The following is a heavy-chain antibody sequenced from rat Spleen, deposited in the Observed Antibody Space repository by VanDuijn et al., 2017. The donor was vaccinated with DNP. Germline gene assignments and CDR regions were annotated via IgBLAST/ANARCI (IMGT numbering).Heavy chain of an antibody. CDR2: ISYDGSRT. Sequence: EVQLVESGGGLVQPGRSLKLSCAASGFTFSDYAMAWVRQAPKKGLEWVATISYDGSRTYYRDSVKGRFTISRDNAKSTLYLQMDSLRSEDTATYYCARQRWYYSGEGMDYWGQGVMVTVSS. V-gene: IGHV5-17*01. D-gene: IGHD1-1*01. CDR1: GFTFSDYA. J-gene: IGHJ2*01. CDR3: ARQRWYYSGEGMDY.